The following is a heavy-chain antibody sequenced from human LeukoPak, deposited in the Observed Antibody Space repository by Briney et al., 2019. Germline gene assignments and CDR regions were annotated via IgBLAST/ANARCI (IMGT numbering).Heavy chain of an antibody. CDR1: SYIFTSCG. J-gene: IGHJ4*02. V-gene: IGHV1-18*01. CDR2: ISAYNGNT. CDR3: ARRPPYCGGDCYADD. D-gene: IGHD2-21*02. Sequence: ASVKVFCRASSYIFTSCGISWVREAPGQGLEWMGCISAYNGNTHYAQKLQGRVTMTTDTSTSTAYMELRSLRSDDTAVYYCARRPPYCGGDCYADDWGQGTLVTVSS.